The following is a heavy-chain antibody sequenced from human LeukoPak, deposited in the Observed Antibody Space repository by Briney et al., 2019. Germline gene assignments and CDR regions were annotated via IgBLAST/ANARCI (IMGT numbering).Heavy chain of an antibody. CDR2: INPNSGGT. Sequence: ASVKVSCKAPGYTFTGYYMHWVRQAPGQGLEWMGWINPNSGGTNYAQKFQGRVTMTRDTSISTAYMELSRLRSDDTAVYYCARVLCSSTSCYRHIGDYWGQGTLVTVSS. CDR3: ARVLCSSTSCYRHIGDY. J-gene: IGHJ4*02. D-gene: IGHD2-2*02. V-gene: IGHV1-2*02. CDR1: GYTFTGYY.